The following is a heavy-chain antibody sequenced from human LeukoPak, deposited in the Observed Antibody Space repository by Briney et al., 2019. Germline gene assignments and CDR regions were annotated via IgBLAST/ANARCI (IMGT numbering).Heavy chain of an antibody. CDR1: GFTFSSYG. CDR3: AKDWFATTDY. J-gene: IGHJ4*02. CDR2: IWYDGSNK. V-gene: IGHV3-33*06. Sequence: GGSLRLSCAASGFTFSSYGMHWVRQAPGKGLEWVAVIWYDGSNKYYADSVKGRFTTSRDNSKNTVYLQMNSLRVEDTAVYYCAKDWFATTDYWGQGILVTVSS. D-gene: IGHD1/OR15-1a*01.